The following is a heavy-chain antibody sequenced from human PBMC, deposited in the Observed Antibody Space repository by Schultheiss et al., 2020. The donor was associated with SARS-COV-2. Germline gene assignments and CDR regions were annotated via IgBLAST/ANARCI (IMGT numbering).Heavy chain of an antibody. CDR1: GFTFSNYA. CDR2: ISYDGSNK. V-gene: IGHV3-33*05. CDR3: ARMGEGTTVTRYFDL. Sequence: GGSLRLSCAASGFTFSNYAMHWVRQAPGKGLEWVAVISYDGSNKYYADSVKGRFTISRDNSKNSLYLQMNSLRDEDTAVYYCARMGEGTTVTRYFDLWGRGTLVTVSS. D-gene: IGHD4-17*01. J-gene: IGHJ2*01.